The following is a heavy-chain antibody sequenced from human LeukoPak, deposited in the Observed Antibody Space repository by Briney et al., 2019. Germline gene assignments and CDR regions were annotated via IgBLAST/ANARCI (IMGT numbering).Heavy chain of an antibody. Sequence: PSETLSHTRTVSGGSISSYYWSWIRQPPGKGLEWIGYIYYSGSTNYNPSLKSRVTISVDTSKNQFSLKLSSVTAADTAVYYCARAKYCSSTSCDAPYYMDVWGKGTTVTVSS. CDR2: IYYSGST. J-gene: IGHJ6*03. CDR3: ARAKYCSSTSCDAPYYMDV. V-gene: IGHV4-59*01. CDR1: GGSISSYY. D-gene: IGHD2-2*01.